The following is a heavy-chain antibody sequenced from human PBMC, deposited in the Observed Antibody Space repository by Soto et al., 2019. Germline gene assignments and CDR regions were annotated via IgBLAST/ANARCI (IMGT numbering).Heavy chain of an antibody. Sequence: QVQLVQSGAEVKKPGSSVKVSCKTSGGLFSVFSFNWVRQAPGQGLEWMGGVLPITGSTDYAQKLQGRLTITAERSTSTIYMELSRLTSDDTANYYCATIRVRGGPLRFEDGGQGTLISVSS. V-gene: IGHV1-69*06. CDR1: GGLFSVFS. CDR2: VLPITGST. J-gene: IGHJ4*01. D-gene: IGHD5-12*01. CDR3: ATIRVRGGPLRFED.